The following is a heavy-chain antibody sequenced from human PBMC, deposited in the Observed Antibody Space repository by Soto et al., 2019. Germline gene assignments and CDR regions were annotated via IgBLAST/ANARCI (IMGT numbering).Heavy chain of an antibody. D-gene: IGHD2-15*01. J-gene: IGHJ3*02. CDR3: ANGGTTHDAFDI. CDR1: GFTFSSYA. V-gene: IGHV3-23*01. CDR2: ISGSGGST. Sequence: GGSLRLSCAASGFTFSSYAMSWVRQAPGKGLEWVSAISGSGGSTYYADSVKGRSTISRDNYKNTLYLQMNSLRAEDTAVYYCANGGTTHDAFDIWGQGTMVTVSS.